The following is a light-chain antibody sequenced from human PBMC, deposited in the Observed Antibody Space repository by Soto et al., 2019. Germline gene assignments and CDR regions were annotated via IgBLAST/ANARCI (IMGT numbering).Light chain of an antibody. J-gene: IGKJ1*01. V-gene: IGKV1-5*03. CDR1: QSINSW. CDR2: KAS. CDR3: QQYDTYRT. Sequence: DRVTITCRASQSINSWLAWYQQKPGKAPKLLIYKASSLESGVPSRFGGSGSGTEFTLTISSLQPDDFATYYCQQYDTYRTFGQGTKVDNK.